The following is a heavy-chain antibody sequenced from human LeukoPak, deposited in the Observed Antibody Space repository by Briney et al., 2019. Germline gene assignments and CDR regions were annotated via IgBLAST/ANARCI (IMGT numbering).Heavy chain of an antibody. V-gene: IGHV4-59*01. CDR1: VGSISRYY. Sequence: PSETLSLTCSVSVGSISRYYWTCIRQPPGKGLEWIGYRYYSGSTTYNPSLKSRVTISVDTSKSQFSLKLISVTAADTAIYYCARVRGDFETDWGQGTLVTVSS. CDR2: RYYSGST. J-gene: IGHJ1*01. CDR3: ARVRGDFETD. D-gene: IGHD3-16*01.